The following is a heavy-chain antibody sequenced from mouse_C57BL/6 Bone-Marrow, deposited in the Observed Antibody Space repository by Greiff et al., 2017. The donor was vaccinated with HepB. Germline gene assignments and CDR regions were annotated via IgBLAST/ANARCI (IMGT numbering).Heavy chain of an antibody. CDR1: GYTFTSYW. CDR2: IYPGSGST. CDR3: AREENSSGYVAWFAY. J-gene: IGHJ3*01. Sequence: QVQLQQPGAELVKPGASVKMSCKASGYTFTSYWITWVKQRPGQGLEWIGDIYPGSGSTNYNEKFKSKATLTVDTSSSTAYMQLSSLTSEDSAVYYCAREENSSGYVAWFAYWGQRTLVTVSA. V-gene: IGHV1-55*01. D-gene: IGHD3-2*02.